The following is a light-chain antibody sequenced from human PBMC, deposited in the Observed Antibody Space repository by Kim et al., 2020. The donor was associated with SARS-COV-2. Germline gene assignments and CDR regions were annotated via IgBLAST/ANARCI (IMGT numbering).Light chain of an antibody. CDR3: QQYDSAQLT. V-gene: IGKV3-20*01. Sequence: SPGERATLSCRASQSVGSSFLAWYQQKPGQAPRLLIYGASSRATGIPDRFSGSGSGTDFTLTISRLEPEDFAVYYCQQYDSAQLTFGGGTKVDIK. J-gene: IGKJ4*01. CDR2: GAS. CDR1: QSVGSSF.